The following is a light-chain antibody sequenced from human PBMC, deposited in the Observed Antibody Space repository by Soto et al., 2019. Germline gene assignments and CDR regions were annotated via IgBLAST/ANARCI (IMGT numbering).Light chain of an antibody. V-gene: IGKV4-1*01. CDR2: WAS. J-gene: IGKJ2*01. CDR1: QSVLYSSNTKNY. Sequence: DIVMTQSPDSLAVSLGERATINCKSSQSVLYSSNTKNYLAWYQQKPGQPPKLLIYWASTRESGVPDRFSGSGSVTDFTLTISSLQAEDVAVYYCQQYYSTPYTFGQGTKLVIK. CDR3: QQYYSTPYT.